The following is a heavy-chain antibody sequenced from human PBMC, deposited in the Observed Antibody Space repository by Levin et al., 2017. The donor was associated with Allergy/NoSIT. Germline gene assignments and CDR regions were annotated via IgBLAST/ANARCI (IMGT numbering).Heavy chain of an antibody. V-gene: IGHV1-2*02. Sequence: ASVKVSCKASGYTFTGYYIHWVRQAPGQGLEWMAWISPNSGGTNYAPKFQDRVTVTRDTSISTAYMELSSLRSDDTAVYYCARDGLDYWGQGTLVTVSS. CDR1: GYTFTGYY. CDR3: ARDGLDY. CDR2: ISPNSGGT. J-gene: IGHJ4*02.